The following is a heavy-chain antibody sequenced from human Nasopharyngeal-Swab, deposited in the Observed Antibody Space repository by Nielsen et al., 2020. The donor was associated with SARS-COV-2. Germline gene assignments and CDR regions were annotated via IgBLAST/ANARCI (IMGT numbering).Heavy chain of an antibody. CDR1: GDRVSSNSAA. CDR3: AREDGYFDRLGGSYYYYGMDV. D-gene: IGHD3-9*01. CDR2: TYYRSKWYN. V-gene: IGHV6-1*01. Sequence: SQTLSLTCAISGDRVSSNSAAWNWIRQSPSRGLEWLGRTYYRSKWYNDYAVSVKSRITINPDTSKNQFSLQLNSVTPEDTAVYYCAREDGYFDRLGGSYYYYGMDVWGQGTTVTVSS. J-gene: IGHJ6*02.